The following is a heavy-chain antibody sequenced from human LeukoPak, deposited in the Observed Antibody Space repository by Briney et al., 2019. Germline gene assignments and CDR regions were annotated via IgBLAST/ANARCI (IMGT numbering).Heavy chain of an antibody. V-gene: IGHV1-2*02. J-gene: IGHJ4*02. CDR1: GYTFTGYY. CDR2: INPNSGGT. Sequence: ASLKVSCMASGYTFTGYYMHWVRQAPGQGLEWMGWINPNSGGTNYAQKFQGRVTTTRDTSISTAYMELSRLRSDDTAVYYCARDRAYFDYWGQGTLVTVSS. CDR3: ARDRAYFDY.